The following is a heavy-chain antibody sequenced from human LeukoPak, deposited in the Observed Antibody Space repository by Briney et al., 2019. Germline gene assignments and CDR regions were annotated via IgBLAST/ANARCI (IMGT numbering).Heavy chain of an antibody. CDR1: GYTFTSYG. J-gene: IGHJ5*02. CDR3: ASRARVGSSSFDP. V-gene: IGHV1-18*01. D-gene: IGHD6-13*01. CDR2: ISAYNGNT. Sequence: ASVKVSCKASGYTFTSYGISWVRQAPGQGLEWMGWISAYNGNTNYAQKLQGRVTMTRDMSTSTVYMELSSLRAEDTAVYYCASRARVGSSSFDPWGQGTLVTVSS.